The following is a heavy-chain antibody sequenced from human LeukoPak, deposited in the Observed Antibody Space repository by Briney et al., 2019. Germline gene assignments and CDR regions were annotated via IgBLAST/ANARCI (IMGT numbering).Heavy chain of an antibody. J-gene: IGHJ4*02. D-gene: IGHD4-11*01. CDR1: GYSISSGYY. V-gene: IGHV4-38-2*02. CDR2: IYHSGST. CDR3: ARDSWSNYPPLNYFDY. Sequence: ASETLSLTCTVSGYSISSGYYWGWIRQPPGKGLEWIGSIYHSGSTYYNPSLKSRVTISVDTSRNRFSLKLSSVTAADTAVYYCARDSWSNYPPLNYFDYWGQGTLVTVSS.